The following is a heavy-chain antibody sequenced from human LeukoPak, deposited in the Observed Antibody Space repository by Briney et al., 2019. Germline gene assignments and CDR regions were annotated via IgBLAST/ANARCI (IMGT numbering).Heavy chain of an antibody. CDR1: GGSISSYY. D-gene: IGHD3-10*01. CDR3: ARDVGYYGSGSYYSADY. CDR2: IYYSGST. Sequence: SETLSLTCTVWGGSISSYYWSGIRQPPGKGLEWIGYIYYSGSTNYNPSLKSRVTISVDTSKNQFSLKLSSVTAADTAVYYCARDVGYYGSGSYYSADYWGQGTLVTVSS. V-gene: IGHV4-59*01. J-gene: IGHJ4*02.